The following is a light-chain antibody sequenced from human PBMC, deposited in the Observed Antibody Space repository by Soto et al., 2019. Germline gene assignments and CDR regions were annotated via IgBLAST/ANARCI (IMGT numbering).Light chain of an antibody. CDR3: QQYDSSPRT. Sequence: EIVLTQSPGTLSLSPGERAXLSCRASQSVSSSYLAWYQQKPGQAPRLLIYRTSNRATGIPDRFSGSGSGTDFTLTISRLEPEDFAVYWCQQYDSSPRTFGQGTKVDIK. J-gene: IGKJ1*01. V-gene: IGKV3-20*01. CDR2: RTS. CDR1: QSVSSSY.